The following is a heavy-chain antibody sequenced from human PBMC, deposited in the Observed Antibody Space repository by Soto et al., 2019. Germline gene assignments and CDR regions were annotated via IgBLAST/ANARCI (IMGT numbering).Heavy chain of an antibody. CDR1: GYTFTSYD. V-gene: IGHV1-8*01. CDR2: MNPNSGNT. D-gene: IGHD2-15*01. J-gene: IGHJ3*02. CDR3: ARTHHGYCSGGSCYSGVFAFDI. Sequence: ASVKVSCKASGYTFTSYDINWVRQATGQGLEWMGWMNPNSGNTGYAQKFQGRVTMTRNTSISTAYMELSSLRSEDTAVYYCARTHHGYCSGGSCYSGVFAFDIWGQGTMVTVPS.